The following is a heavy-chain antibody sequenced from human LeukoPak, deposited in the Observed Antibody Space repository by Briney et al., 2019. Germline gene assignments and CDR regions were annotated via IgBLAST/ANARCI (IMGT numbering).Heavy chain of an antibody. V-gene: IGHV3-74*01. D-gene: IGHD4-11*01. CDR2: MNSDGSST. Sequence: GGSLRLSCAASGFTFRSYWMHWVRQGPGKGLVWVSRMNSDGSSTNYADSVKGRFTISRDNAKNTLYLQMNSLRVDDTAVYYCARDLLMTTSSSYYYTMDVWGQGTTVSVSS. CDR3: ARDLLMTTSSSYYYTMDV. J-gene: IGHJ6*02. CDR1: GFTFRSYW.